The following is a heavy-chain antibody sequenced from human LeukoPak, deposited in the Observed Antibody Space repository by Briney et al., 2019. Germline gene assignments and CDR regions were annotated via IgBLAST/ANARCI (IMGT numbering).Heavy chain of an antibody. V-gene: IGHV4-34*01. CDR1: GGSFSGYY. J-gene: IGHJ4*02. D-gene: IGHD3-22*01. CDR2: IHYSGAT. Sequence: SETLSLTCVVYGGSFSGYYWTWIRQPPGKGLEWIGEIHYSGATSYNPSLKSRVTISGDTSKNQFSLNLSSVTAADTAVYYCARGRLDGYYFDYWGQGALATVSS. CDR3: ARGRLDGYYFDY.